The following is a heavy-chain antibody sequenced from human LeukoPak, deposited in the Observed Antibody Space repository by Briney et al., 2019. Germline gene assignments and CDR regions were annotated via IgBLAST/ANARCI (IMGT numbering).Heavy chain of an antibody. CDR2: IYYSGNT. CDR3: ARVGGDSAY. V-gene: IGHV4-31*03. J-gene: IGHJ4*02. CDR1: GGSISSGGYY. Sequence: PSETLSLTCTVSGGSISSGGYYWSWIRQHPGKGLEWIGYIYYSGNTYYNPSLNSRVTISVDTSKNQFSLKLSSVTAADTAEYYCARVGGDSAYWGQGTLVTVSS. D-gene: IGHD4-23*01.